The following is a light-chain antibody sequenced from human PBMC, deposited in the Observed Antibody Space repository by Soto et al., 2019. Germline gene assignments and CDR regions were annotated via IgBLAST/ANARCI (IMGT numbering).Light chain of an antibody. CDR3: QQYGGSPTYT. CDR1: QSVSSNY. V-gene: IGKV3-20*01. J-gene: IGKJ2*01. Sequence: EIVLTQSPGTLSLSPGERATLSCRASQSVSSNYLAWYQRKPDQAPRLLIYGASSRATGIPDRFSGSGSGTDFTLTISRLEPEDFAVYYCQQYGGSPTYTFGQGTKLEIK. CDR2: GAS.